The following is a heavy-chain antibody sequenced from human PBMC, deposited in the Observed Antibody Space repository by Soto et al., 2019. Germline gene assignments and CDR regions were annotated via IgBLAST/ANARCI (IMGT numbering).Heavy chain of an antibody. Sequence: PGGPLRLSCAASGFTFSAYAMSWVRQAPGAGLEWFSAISNSVYDTYYAASVNGRFIISRDNSKNTLHLQMNSLRAEEAVVYYCAKVDFTVVEAVIIFVSVDTWGQETPVTVPS. J-gene: IGHJ5*02. V-gene: IGHV3-23*01. CDR1: GFTFSAYA. CDR2: ISNSVYDT. D-gene: IGHD3-10*01. CDR3: AKVDFTVVEAVIIFVSVDT.